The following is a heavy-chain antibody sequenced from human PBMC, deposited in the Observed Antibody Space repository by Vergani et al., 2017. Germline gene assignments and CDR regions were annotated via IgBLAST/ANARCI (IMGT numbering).Heavy chain of an antibody. V-gene: IGHV3-48*01. J-gene: IGHJ6*03. Sequence: VQLVESGGGVVQPGRSLRLSCAASGFTFSSYSMNWVRQAPGKGLEWVSYISSSSSTIYYADSVKGRFTISRDNAKNSLYLQMNSLRAEDTAVYYCARGKGYYYYYMDVWGKGTTVTVSS. CDR2: ISSSSSTI. CDR1: GFTFSSYS. CDR3: ARGKGYYYYYMDV.